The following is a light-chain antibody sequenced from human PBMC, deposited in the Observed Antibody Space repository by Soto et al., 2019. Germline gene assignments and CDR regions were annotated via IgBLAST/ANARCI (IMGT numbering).Light chain of an antibody. Sequence: QSALTQPASVSGSPGQSITVSCTGGTNDVGSYNLVSWYQQHPGKAPRLILHEDTERPSGVSHRFSGSRSGNTASLTISGLEDEDEAHYYCCSYAGHNTVLFGEGTKVTVL. CDR2: EDT. CDR1: TNDVGSYNL. CDR3: CSYAGHNTVL. J-gene: IGLJ2*01. V-gene: IGLV2-23*02.